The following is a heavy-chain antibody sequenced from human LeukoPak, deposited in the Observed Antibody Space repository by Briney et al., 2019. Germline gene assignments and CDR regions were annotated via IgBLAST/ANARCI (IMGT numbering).Heavy chain of an antibody. J-gene: IGHJ6*04. V-gene: IGHV3-48*03. CDR3: ATDTLRFRMDV. Sequence: PGGSLRLSCAASGFTFSSYEMNWVRQAPGKGLEWVSYISSSGSTIYYADSVKGRFTISRDNAKNSLFLQMNSLGVEDTAVYYCATDTLRFRMDVWGNGTTVTVSS. CDR1: GFTFSSYE. CDR2: ISSSGSTI. D-gene: IGHD3-3*01.